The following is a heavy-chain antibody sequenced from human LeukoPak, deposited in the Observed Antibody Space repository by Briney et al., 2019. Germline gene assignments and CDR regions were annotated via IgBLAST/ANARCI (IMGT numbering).Heavy chain of an antibody. J-gene: IGHJ4*02. CDR2: ISGSGGST. Sequence: PGGSLRLSCAASGFSFSGYARSWVRHAPGKGLEWVSDISGSGGSTYYAHSVKGRFTISRDNSKNTLYLQMNSLRAEDTAVYYCAKQIGELPIDYWGQGTLVTVSS. CDR1: GFSFSGYA. V-gene: IGHV3-23*01. CDR3: AKQIGELPIDY. D-gene: IGHD3-10*01.